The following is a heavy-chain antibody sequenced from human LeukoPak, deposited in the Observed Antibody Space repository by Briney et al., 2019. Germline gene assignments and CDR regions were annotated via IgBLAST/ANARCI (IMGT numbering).Heavy chain of an antibody. V-gene: IGHV3-23*01. Sequence: GGSLRLSCAASGFTFSSYAMSWVRQAPGKGLEWVSAISGSGGSTYYADSVKGRFTIFRDNSKNTLYLQMNSLRAEDTAVYYCAKSVGSSSWSRGDYWGQGTLVTVSS. D-gene: IGHD6-13*01. CDR2: ISGSGGST. CDR3: AKSVGSSSWSRGDY. CDR1: GFTFSSYA. J-gene: IGHJ4*02.